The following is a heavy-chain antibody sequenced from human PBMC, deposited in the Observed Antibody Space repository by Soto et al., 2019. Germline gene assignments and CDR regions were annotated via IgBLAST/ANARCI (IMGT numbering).Heavy chain of an antibody. CDR1: GGSFSGYY. Sequence: QVQLQQWGAGLLKPSETLSLTCAVYGGSFSGYYWSWIRQPPGKGLEWIGEINHSGSTNYNPSLKSRVTISVDTSKNQVSLKLSSVTAADTAVYYCARDSDYVWGSYRRPYYFDYWGQGTLVTVSS. CDR2: INHSGST. J-gene: IGHJ4*02. V-gene: IGHV4-34*01. CDR3: ARDSDYVWGSYRRPYYFDY. D-gene: IGHD3-16*02.